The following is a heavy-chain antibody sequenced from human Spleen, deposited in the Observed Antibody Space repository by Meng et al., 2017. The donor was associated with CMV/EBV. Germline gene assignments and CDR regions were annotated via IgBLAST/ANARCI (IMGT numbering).Heavy chain of an antibody. CDR3: ARAVEYSSSPFDY. Sequence: SETLSLTCTVSGGSVSSGSYYWSWIRQPPGKGLEWIGYIYYSGSTNYNPSLKSRVTISVDTSKSQFSLNLSSVTAADTAVYYCARAVEYSSSPFDYWGQGTLVTVSS. J-gene: IGHJ4*02. D-gene: IGHD6-6*01. CDR2: IYYSGST. CDR1: GGSVSSGSYY. V-gene: IGHV4-61*01.